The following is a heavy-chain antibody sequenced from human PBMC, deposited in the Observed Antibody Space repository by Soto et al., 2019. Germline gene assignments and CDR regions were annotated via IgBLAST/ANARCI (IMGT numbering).Heavy chain of an antibody. V-gene: IGHV4-31*03. CDR2: IYYSGST. D-gene: IGHD4-17*01. CDR1: GGSISSGGYY. Sequence: SETLSLTCTVSGGSISSGGYYWSWIRQHPGKGLEWIGYIYYSGSTYYNPSLKSRVTISVDTSKNQFSLKLSSVTAADTAVYYRARLDYGDESIDYWGQGTLVTVS. J-gene: IGHJ4*02. CDR3: ARLDYGDESIDY.